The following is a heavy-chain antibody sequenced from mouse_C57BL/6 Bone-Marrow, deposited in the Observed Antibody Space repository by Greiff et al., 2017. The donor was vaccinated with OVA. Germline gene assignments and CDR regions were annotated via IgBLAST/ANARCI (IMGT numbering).Heavy chain of an antibody. CDR3: AREDGYYPWYFDV. V-gene: IGHV1-81*01. Sequence: VQLQQSGAELARPGASVKLSCKASGYTFTSYGISWVKQRTGQGLEWIGEIYPRSGNTYYNEKFKGKATLTADKSSSTEYMELRSLTAEDSAVYFCAREDGYYPWYFDVWGTGTTVTVSS. CDR1: GYTFTSYG. D-gene: IGHD2-3*01. J-gene: IGHJ1*03. CDR2: IYPRSGNT.